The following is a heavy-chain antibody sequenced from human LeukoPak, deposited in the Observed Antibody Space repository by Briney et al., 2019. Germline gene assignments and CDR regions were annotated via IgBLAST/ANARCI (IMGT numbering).Heavy chain of an antibody. CDR1: GGSFSGYF. CDR2: INHSGST. J-gene: IGHJ4*02. Sequence: SETLSLTCAVYGGSFSGYFWNWIRQPPGKGLEWIGEINHSGSTNYNPSLKSRVTISVDTSKNQFSLKLSSVTAADTALYYCARENGYRYDYWGQGTLVTVSS. CDR3: ARENGYRYDY. V-gene: IGHV4-34*01. D-gene: IGHD5-18*01.